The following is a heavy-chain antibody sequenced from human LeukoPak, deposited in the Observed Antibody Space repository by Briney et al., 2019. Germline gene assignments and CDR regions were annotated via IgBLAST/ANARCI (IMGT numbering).Heavy chain of an antibody. CDR3: AIPCCSGGSCYPYYFDY. D-gene: IGHD2-15*01. Sequence: GESLKISCKGSGYSFTSYWIGWVRQMPGKGLEWMGIIYPGDSDTRYSPSFQGQVTISADKSISTAYLQWSSLKASDTAMYYCAIPCCSGGSCYPYYFDYWGQGTLVTVSS. CDR1: GYSFTSYW. J-gene: IGHJ4*02. CDR2: IYPGDSDT. V-gene: IGHV5-51*01.